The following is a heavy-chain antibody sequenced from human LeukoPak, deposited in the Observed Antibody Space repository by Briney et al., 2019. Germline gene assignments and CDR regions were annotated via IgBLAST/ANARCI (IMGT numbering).Heavy chain of an antibody. Sequence: PGGSLRLSCAASGFTFSSYAMNWVRQAPGKGLEWVSGISNSGGGTYYADSVKGRFTISRDNSKSTLYLQMNSLRVEDTAVYYCAKWRLVPRDPFDYWGQGTLVTVSS. V-gene: IGHV3-23*01. D-gene: IGHD6-19*01. CDR2: ISNSGGGT. CDR3: AKWRLVPRDPFDY. J-gene: IGHJ4*02. CDR1: GFTFSSYA.